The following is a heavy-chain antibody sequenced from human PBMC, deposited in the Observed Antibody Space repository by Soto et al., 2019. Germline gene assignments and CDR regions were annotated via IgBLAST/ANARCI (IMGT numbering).Heavy chain of an antibody. CDR2: IIPILGIA. D-gene: IGHD3-10*01. V-gene: IGHV1-69*04. Sequence: SVKVSCKASGGTFSSYTISWVRQAPGQGLEWMGRIIPILGIANYAQKFQGRVTITADKSTSTAYMELSSLRSEDTAVYYCAREVPTLVRGGHIKQYYYCGMDVCGPGNTVTVSS. J-gene: IGHJ6*02. CDR3: AREVPTLVRGGHIKQYYYCGMDV. CDR1: GGTFSSYT.